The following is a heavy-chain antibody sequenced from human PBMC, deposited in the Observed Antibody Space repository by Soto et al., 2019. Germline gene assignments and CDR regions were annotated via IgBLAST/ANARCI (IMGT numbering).Heavy chain of an antibody. CDR2: ISWNSGSI. Sequence: DVQLVESGGGLVQPGRSLRLSCAASGFTFDDYAMHWVRQAPGKGLEWVSGISWNSGSIGYADSVKGRFTISRDNAKNSLYLQMNSLRAEDTALYYCAKDISWELHKPYFDYWGQGTLVTVSS. D-gene: IGHD1-26*01. CDR3: AKDISWELHKPYFDY. J-gene: IGHJ4*02. V-gene: IGHV3-9*01. CDR1: GFTFDDYA.